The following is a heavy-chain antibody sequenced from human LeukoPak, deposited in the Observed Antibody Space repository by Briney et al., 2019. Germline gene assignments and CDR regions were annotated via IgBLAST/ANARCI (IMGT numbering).Heavy chain of an antibody. J-gene: IGHJ3*02. CDR1: GGSFSGYY. Sequence: PSETLSLTCDVYGGSFSGYYWSWIRQPPGKGLEWIGYIYYSGSTNYNPSLKSRVTISVDTSKNQFSLKLSSVTAADTAVYYCARGPFDTMNVAFDIWGQGTMVTVSS. D-gene: IGHD3-22*01. CDR3: ARGPFDTMNVAFDI. V-gene: IGHV4-59*01. CDR2: IYYSGST.